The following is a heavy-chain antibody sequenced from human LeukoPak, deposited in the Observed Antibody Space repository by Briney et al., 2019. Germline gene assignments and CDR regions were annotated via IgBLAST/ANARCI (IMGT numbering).Heavy chain of an antibody. J-gene: IGHJ4*02. CDR1: GFTSSSYW. CDR2: IKQDGSEK. V-gene: IGHV3-7*01. D-gene: IGHD1-26*01. CDR3: AIFLYSGSYYNY. Sequence: GGSLRLSCAASGFTSSSYWMSWVRQAPGKGLEWVANIKQDGSEKYYVDSVKGRFTISRDNAKNSLYLQMNSLRAEDTAAYYCAIFLYSGSYYNYWGQGTLVTVSS.